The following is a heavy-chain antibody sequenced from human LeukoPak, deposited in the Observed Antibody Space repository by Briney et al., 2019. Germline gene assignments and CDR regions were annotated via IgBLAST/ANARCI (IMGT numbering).Heavy chain of an antibody. CDR3: ARGFGEHHDAFDI. CDR1: GYSFTSYW. D-gene: IGHD2-21*01. CDR2: IYPGDSDT. V-gene: IGHV5-51*01. J-gene: IGHJ3*02. Sequence: GESLKISCKGSGYSFTSYWIGWVRQLPGKGPEWMGIIYPGDSDTRYSPSFQGQVTISADKSISIAYLQWSSLKASDTAMYYCARGFGEHHDAFDIWGQGTMVTVSS.